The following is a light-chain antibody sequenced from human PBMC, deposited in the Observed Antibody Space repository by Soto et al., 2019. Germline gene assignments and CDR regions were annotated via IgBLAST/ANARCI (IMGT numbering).Light chain of an antibody. CDR2: LGS. Sequence: DIVMTQSPLSLPVTPGEPASISCRSSQSLLHSNGYNYLDWYLQKPGQSPQLLIYLGSNRASGGPDRFSGSGSGTDFTLKISRVEAEDGGVYYCMQALQSPWTFGQGTKVEIK. V-gene: IGKV2-28*01. CDR3: MQALQSPWT. CDR1: QSLLHSNGYNY. J-gene: IGKJ1*01.